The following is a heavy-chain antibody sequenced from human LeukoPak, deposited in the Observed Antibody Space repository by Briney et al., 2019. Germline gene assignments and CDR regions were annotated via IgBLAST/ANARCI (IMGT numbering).Heavy chain of an antibody. J-gene: IGHJ5*02. CDR1: GGSFSGYY. CDR3: ARGGPWIVVVPAGDYNWFDP. D-gene: IGHD2-2*01. CDR2: INHSGST. V-gene: IGHV4-34*01. Sequence: SETLSLTCAVYGGSFSGYYWSWIRQPPGKGLEWIGAINHSGSTNYNPSLKSRVTISVDTSKNQFSLKLSSVTAADTAVYYCARGGPWIVVVPAGDYNWFDPWGQGTLVTVSS.